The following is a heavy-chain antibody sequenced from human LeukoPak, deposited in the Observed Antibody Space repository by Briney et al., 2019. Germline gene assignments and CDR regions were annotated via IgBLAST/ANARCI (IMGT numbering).Heavy chain of an antibody. CDR3: AKDFVVVPGNVNYFDY. Sequence: GGSLRLSCAASGFTFSSYAMHWVRQAPGKGLEWVAVISYDGSNKYYADSVKGRFTVSRDNSKNTLYVQMKSLRAEDTAVYYCAKDFVVVPGNVNYFDYWGQGTLVTVSS. V-gene: IGHV3-30*04. D-gene: IGHD2-21*02. CDR2: ISYDGSNK. J-gene: IGHJ4*02. CDR1: GFTFSSYA.